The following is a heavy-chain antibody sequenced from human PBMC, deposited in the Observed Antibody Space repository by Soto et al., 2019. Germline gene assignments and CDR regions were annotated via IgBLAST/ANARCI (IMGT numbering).Heavy chain of an antibody. D-gene: IGHD5-18*01. Sequence: SETLSLTCTVSGGSVTSDEDYWTWIRQSPGKGLEWIGYISNSGSTGYNPSLKTRLSMSVDRSKNQFTLRLTSVTAADTAVYFCDTESGSTYGYFDHWGQGTQVTVSS. CDR3: DTESGSTYGYFDH. CDR1: GGSVTSDEDY. J-gene: IGHJ4*02. CDR2: ISNSGST. V-gene: IGHV4-30-4*01.